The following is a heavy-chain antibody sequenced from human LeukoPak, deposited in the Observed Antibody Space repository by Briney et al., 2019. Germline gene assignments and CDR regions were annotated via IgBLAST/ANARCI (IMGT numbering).Heavy chain of an antibody. Sequence: GRSLRLSCAASGFTFSSYGMHWVRQASGKGLEWVAVVSYDGSNKYYADSVKGRFTISRDNSKNTLYLQMNSLRAEDTAVYYCAKSLYDSSGYYFDYWGQGTLVTVSS. V-gene: IGHV3-30*18. CDR1: GFTFSSYG. J-gene: IGHJ4*02. CDR2: VSYDGSNK. CDR3: AKSLYDSSGYYFDY. D-gene: IGHD3-22*01.